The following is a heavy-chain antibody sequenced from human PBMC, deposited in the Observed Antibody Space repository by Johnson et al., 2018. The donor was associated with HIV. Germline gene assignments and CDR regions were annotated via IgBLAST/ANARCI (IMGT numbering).Heavy chain of an antibody. CDR2: IKQDGSEK. J-gene: IGHJ3*02. Sequence: EVQLVESGGGVVQPGRSLRLSCAASGFTFSSYWMTWVRQAPGKGLEWVANIKQDGSEKHYLDSVKGRFTISRDNSKNTLYLQMNSLRAEDTAVYYCAKTITMIVVYDAFDIWGQGTMVTVSS. V-gene: IGHV3-7*05. CDR3: AKTITMIVVYDAFDI. D-gene: IGHD3-22*01. CDR1: GFTFSSYW.